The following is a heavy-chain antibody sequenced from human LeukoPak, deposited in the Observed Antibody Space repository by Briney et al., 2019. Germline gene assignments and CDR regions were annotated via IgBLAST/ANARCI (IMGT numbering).Heavy chain of an antibody. V-gene: IGHV1-46*01. CDR1: GYTFTNYY. D-gene: IGHD1-14*01. J-gene: IGHJ4*02. Sequence: GASVKVSCKASGYTFTNYYLHWVRQAPGQGLEWMGIINPSGGSTTYAQKFQGRVTMTRDTSTSTVYMELSSLRSEDTAVYYCARDRPPNHFDCWGQGTRVTISS. CDR3: ARDRPPNHFDC. CDR2: INPSGGST.